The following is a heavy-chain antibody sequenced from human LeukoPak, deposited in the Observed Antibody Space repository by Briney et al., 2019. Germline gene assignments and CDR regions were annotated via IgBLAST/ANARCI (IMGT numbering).Heavy chain of an antibody. J-gene: IGHJ4*02. Sequence: GGPLRLSCSACWFTFSIFGMLWAPQAPGKGLECLAGLSYGGSNKYYAHFVKGRFTISRDNSKDMLYLEMNILSAEGTVVFYVEKKDDGSESFPLAYGGQETLVTVPS. CDR3: EKKDDGSESFPLAY. V-gene: IGHV3-30*18. CDR2: LSYGGSNK. D-gene: IGHD3-10*01. CDR1: WFTFSIFG.